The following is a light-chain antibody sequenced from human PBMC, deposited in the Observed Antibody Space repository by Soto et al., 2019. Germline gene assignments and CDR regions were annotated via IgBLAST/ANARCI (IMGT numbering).Light chain of an antibody. CDR3: HQYDTSPRT. CDR2: AAS. V-gene: IGKV3D-15*01. Sequence: EIVITQSPATLSLSPVGRATLSCMASQSISDTLAGYQQKPGQAPSILIYAASTRATGIPDRFSGSGSGTDFSLTISRLEPEDFAVYYCHQYDTSPRTFGQGTTVDIK. CDR1: QSISDT. J-gene: IGKJ1*01.